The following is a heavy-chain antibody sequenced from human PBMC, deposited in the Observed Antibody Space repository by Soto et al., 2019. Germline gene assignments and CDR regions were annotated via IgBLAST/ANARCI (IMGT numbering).Heavy chain of an antibody. D-gene: IGHD5-18*01. CDR1: TGSISSGDYY. CDR3: ARVHGYNYGYGWFDP. Sequence: SETLSLTCTVSTGSISSGDYYWSWIRQPPGKGVEWIGYIYYSGSTYYNPSLKSRVTMSVDTSKNQFSLKLSSVTAADTAVYYCARVHGYNYGYGWFDPWGQGTLVTV. J-gene: IGHJ5*02. CDR2: IYYSGST. V-gene: IGHV4-30-4*01.